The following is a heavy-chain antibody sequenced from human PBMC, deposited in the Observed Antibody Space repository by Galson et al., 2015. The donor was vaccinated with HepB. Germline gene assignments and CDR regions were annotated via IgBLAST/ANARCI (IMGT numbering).Heavy chain of an antibody. V-gene: IGHV3-23*01. CDR1: GFIFTNYA. J-gene: IGHJ4*02. D-gene: IGHD4-23*01. CDR3: AKSKGTGGNSDYFDY. Sequence: SLRLSCAASGFIFTNYAMSWVRQAPGKGLEWVSGISGSGYSTDYADSVKGRVTISRDNSKNTLFLQMNSLRAEDTAVYYCAKSKGTGGNSDYFDYWGQGTLVTVSS. CDR2: ISGSGYST.